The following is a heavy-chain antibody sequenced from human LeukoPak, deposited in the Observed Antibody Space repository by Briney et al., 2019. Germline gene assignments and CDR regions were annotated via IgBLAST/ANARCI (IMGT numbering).Heavy chain of an antibody. V-gene: IGHV1-69*06. Sequence: SVKVSCTASGGTFSSYAISWVRQAPGQGLEWMGGIIPIFGTANYAQKFQGRVTITADKSTSTAYMELSSLRSEDTAVYYCARARGGDDILTLDYWGQGTLVTVSS. CDR2: IIPIFGTA. CDR3: ARARGGDDILTLDY. J-gene: IGHJ4*02. D-gene: IGHD3-9*01. CDR1: GGTFSSYA.